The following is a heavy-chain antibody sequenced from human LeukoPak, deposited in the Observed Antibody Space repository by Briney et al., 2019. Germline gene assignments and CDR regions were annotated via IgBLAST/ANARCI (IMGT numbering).Heavy chain of an antibody. CDR3: AKNPRSSVALDY. J-gene: IGHJ4*02. V-gene: IGHV3-30*18. CDR1: GFTFSSYG. Sequence: GGSLRLSCAASGFTFSSYGMHWVRQAPGKGLEWVAVISYDGSNKYYADSVKGRFTISRDNSKNTLYLQMNSLRAEDTAVYYCAKNPRSSVALDYWGQGTLVTVSS. CDR2: ISYDGSNK. D-gene: IGHD6-19*01.